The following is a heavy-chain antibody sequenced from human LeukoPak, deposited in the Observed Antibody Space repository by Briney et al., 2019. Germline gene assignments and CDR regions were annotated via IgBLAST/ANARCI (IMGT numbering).Heavy chain of an antibody. CDR2: LSGSGGST. CDR1: GFTFSSYA. V-gene: IGHV3-23*01. J-gene: IGHJ4*02. D-gene: IGHD1-26*01. CDR3: AKGSGSYFDY. Sequence: GGSLRLSCAASGFTFSSYAMSWVRQAPGKGLEWVSSLSGSGGSTYYADSVKGRFTISRDNSENTLSLQMNSLRAEDTAVYYCAKGSGSYFDYWGQGTLVTVSS.